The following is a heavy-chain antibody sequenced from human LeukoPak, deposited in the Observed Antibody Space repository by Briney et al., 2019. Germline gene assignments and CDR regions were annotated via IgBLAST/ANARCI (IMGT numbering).Heavy chain of an antibody. CDR1: VFTLRNSW. D-gene: IGHD1-26*01. CDR3: ARGPDHGGSYYHD. CDR2: IYRDGRTT. J-gene: IGHJ4*02. Sequence: GGSLRVSCVASVFTLRNSWMYWVRQDPGEGLVWVSRIYRDGRTTEYADSPRGRFTISRDNAKNTLFLQMNSQRVEDTAVYYCARGPDHGGSYYHDWGQGTLVTVSS. V-gene: IGHV3-74*03.